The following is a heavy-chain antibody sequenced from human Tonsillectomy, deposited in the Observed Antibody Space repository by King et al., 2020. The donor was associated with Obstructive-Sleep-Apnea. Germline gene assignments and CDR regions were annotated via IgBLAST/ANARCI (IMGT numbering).Heavy chain of an antibody. V-gene: IGHV3-33*01. CDR2: IWSDGSNT. D-gene: IGHD5/OR15-5a*01. Sequence: VQLVESGGGVVQPGTSLTLSCAASGFTFGYYGMHWVRQAPGKGLEWVAFIWSDGSNTHYGDSVKGRFTISRDTPKNTLYLQLSSLRDEDTALYYCARDGVSGIDYRGQGVLVTVSS. CDR3: ARDGVSGIDY. J-gene: IGHJ4*02. CDR1: GFTFGYYG.